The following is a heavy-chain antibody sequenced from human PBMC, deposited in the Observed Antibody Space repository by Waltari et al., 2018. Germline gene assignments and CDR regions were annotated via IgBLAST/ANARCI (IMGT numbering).Heavy chain of an antibody. Sequence: QVQLVQSGAEVKKPGASVKVSCKASGYTFTSCDINWVRQVSGQGLEWMGWMNPNRGNANTAQRVQGRVTMTMHISTSTAYMDLSSLTSEDTAVYYCAAEKWERQGGYYYYGMDVWGQGTTVTVS. V-gene: IGHV1-8*01. CDR3: AAEKWERQGGYYYYGMDV. J-gene: IGHJ6*02. CDR1: GYTFTSCD. D-gene: IGHD1-26*01. CDR2: MNPNRGNA.